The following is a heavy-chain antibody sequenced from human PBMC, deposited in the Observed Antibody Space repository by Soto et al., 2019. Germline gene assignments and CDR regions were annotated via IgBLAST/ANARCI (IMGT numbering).Heavy chain of an antibody. Sequence: PSPTLSLTCAISGDSVSSNSAACNWIRQSPSRGLEWLGRTYYRSKWYNDYAVSVKSRITINPDTSKNQFSLQLNSVTPEDTAVYYCARTLRYFDWLLSYYYYGMDVWGQGTTVTVSS. J-gene: IGHJ6*02. CDR3: ARTLRYFDWLLSYYYYGMDV. CDR1: GDSVSSNSAA. V-gene: IGHV6-1*01. D-gene: IGHD3-9*01. CDR2: TYYRSKWYN.